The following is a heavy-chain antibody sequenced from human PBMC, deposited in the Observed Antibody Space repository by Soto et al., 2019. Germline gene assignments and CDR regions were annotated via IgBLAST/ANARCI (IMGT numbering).Heavy chain of an antibody. J-gene: IGHJ4*02. V-gene: IGHV4-31*03. Sequence: SETLSLTCTVSGGSISSGGYYWSWIRQHPGKGLEWIGYIYYSGSTYYNPSLKSRVTISVDTSKNQFSLKLSSVTAADTAVYYCARARYYYGSGSYYNPIVILEYWGQGTLVTVSS. D-gene: IGHD3-10*01. CDR3: ARARYYYGSGSYYNPIVILEY. CDR2: IYYSGST. CDR1: GGSISSGGYY.